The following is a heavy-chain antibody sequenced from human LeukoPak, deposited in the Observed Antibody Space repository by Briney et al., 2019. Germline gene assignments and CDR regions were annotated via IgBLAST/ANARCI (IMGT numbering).Heavy chain of an antibody. CDR3: AMAGYTDGPFDFDY. CDR1: GFTFSGYW. V-gene: IGHV3-7*01. Sequence: GGSLRLSCEASGFTFSGYWMNWVRQAPGKGLEWVANIKQGGSEKYYVDSVKGRFSISRDNTKSSLFLQMNSLRADDTAVYYCAMAGYTDGPFDFDYWGQGTLVTASS. J-gene: IGHJ4*02. D-gene: IGHD5-18*01. CDR2: IKQGGSEK.